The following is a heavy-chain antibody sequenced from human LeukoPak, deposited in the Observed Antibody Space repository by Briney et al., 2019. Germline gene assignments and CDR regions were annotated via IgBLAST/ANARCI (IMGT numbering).Heavy chain of an antibody. D-gene: IGHD3-22*01. J-gene: IGHJ4*02. CDR2: IYYSGST. CDR3: ARGGSGYFDY. Sequence: SETLSLTCTVSGGSICSYYWSWIRQPPGKGVEWIGYIYYSGSTNYNPSLKSRVTISVDTSKNQFSLKLSSVTAADTAVYYCARGGSGYFDYWGQGTLVTVSS. CDR1: GGSICSYY. V-gene: IGHV4-59*01.